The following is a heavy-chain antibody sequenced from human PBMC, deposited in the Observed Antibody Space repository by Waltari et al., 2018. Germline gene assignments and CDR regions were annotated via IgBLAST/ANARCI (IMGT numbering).Heavy chain of an antibody. V-gene: IGHV4-30-4*08. CDR2: IYYSGSN. Sequence: QVQLQESGPGLVKPSQTLSLTCTVSGGSISSGDYYWSWIRQPPGKGLEWIGYIYYSGSNYYNPARRSRVTTSVDTSKNQCTLKLSSVAAADTAVYYCARVGGYDAFDIWGQGTMVTVSS. CDR3: ARVGGYDAFDI. D-gene: IGHD1-26*01. CDR1: GGSISSGDYY. J-gene: IGHJ3*02.